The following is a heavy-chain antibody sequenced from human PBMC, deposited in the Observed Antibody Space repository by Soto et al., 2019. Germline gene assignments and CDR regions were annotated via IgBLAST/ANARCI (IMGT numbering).Heavy chain of an antibody. CDR2: ISAYNGNT. Sequence: QVQLVQSGAEVKKPGASVKVSCKASGYTFTSYGISWVRQAPGQGLEWMGWISAYNGNTNYAQKLQGKVTMTTDTSTSTTYMERRRLRSDDTAVYYCARGDGLVPAASGSYGMDVWGQGTTVTVSS. V-gene: IGHV1-18*04. CDR1: GYTFTSYG. D-gene: IGHD2-2*01. CDR3: ARGDGLVPAASGSYGMDV. J-gene: IGHJ6*02.